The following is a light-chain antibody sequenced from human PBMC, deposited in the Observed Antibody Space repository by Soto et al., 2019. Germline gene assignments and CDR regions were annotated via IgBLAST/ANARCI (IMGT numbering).Light chain of an antibody. CDR3: SSYTSSSIDYV. V-gene: IGLV2-14*01. Sequence: QSALTQPASVSGSPGQSITISCTGTSSDVGGYNYVSWYQQHPGKAPKLMIYEVSNRPSGVSNRFSGSKSGNTASLTISGLHAEDEADYYCSSYTSSSIDYVFATGTKVTVL. CDR2: EVS. J-gene: IGLJ1*01. CDR1: SSDVGGYNY.